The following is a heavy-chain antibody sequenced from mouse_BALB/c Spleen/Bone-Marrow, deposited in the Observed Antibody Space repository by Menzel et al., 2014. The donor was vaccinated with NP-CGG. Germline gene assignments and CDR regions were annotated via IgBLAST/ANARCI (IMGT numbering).Heavy chain of an antibody. CDR3: ARRDYDYDDYSMDY. D-gene: IGHD2-4*01. CDR1: GYTFTSYW. CDR2: MFPRTGAT. Sequence: VQPQQSGAELVKPGASVKLSCKTSGYTFTSYWIQWVKQRPGQGLGWIGEMFPRTGATYYNERFRGRATLTIDTSSSTAYMQLSSLTSEDSAVYFCARRDYDYDDYSMDYWGQGTSVTVSS. J-gene: IGHJ4*01. V-gene: IGHV1S132*01.